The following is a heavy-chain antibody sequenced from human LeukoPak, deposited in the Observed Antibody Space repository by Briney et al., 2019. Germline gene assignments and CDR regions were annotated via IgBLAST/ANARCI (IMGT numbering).Heavy chain of an antibody. D-gene: IGHD3-3*01. J-gene: IGHJ6*03. CDR2: INPNSGGT. Sequence: ASVKVSCKASGYTFTGYYMHWVRQAPGQGLEWMGWINPNSGGTNYAQKFQGRVTMTRDTSITTAYMELSRLRSDDTAVYYCARAQYDFWSHPPAYYYYMDVWGKGTTVTVSS. CDR1: GYTFTGYY. CDR3: ARAQYDFWSHPPAYYYYMDV. V-gene: IGHV1-2*02.